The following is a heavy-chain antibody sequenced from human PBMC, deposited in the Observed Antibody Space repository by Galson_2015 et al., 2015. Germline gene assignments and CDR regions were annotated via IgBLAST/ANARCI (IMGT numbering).Heavy chain of an antibody. D-gene: IGHD2-21*02. V-gene: IGHV5-51*01. CDR3: ARGVLAYCGGDCLIGDDAFDI. Sequence: QSGAEVKKPGESLKISCKGSGYSFTSYWIGWVRQMPGKGLEWMGIIYPGDSDTRYSPSFQGQVTISADKSISTAYLQWSSLKASDTAMYYCARGVLAYCGGDCLIGDDAFDIWGQGTMVTVSS. J-gene: IGHJ3*02. CDR1: GYSFTSYW. CDR2: IYPGDSDT.